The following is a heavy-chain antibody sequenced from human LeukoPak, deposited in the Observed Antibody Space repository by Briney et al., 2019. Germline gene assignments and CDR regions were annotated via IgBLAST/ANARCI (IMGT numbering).Heavy chain of an antibody. CDR1: GFTFSSYA. Sequence: GGSLRLSCAASGFTFSSYAMTWVRQAPGKGLQWVSAVSGSGAHTYHADSVKGRFTISRDNSKNTLYLQMNSLRAEDTAVYYCARDIDNGDYVVYWGQGTLVTVSS. J-gene: IGHJ4*02. CDR2: VSGSGAHT. V-gene: IGHV3-23*01. CDR3: ARDIDNGDYVVY. D-gene: IGHD4-17*01.